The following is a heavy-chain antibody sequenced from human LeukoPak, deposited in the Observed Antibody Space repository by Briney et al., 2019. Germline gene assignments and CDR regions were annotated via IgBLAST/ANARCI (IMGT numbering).Heavy chain of an antibody. Sequence: ASVKASCKTSGYTFTSYDINWVRQATGQGLEWMGGMDGSSGKTAYAQKFLGRVTITRNTSISTAYMELSSLTSEDTAVYYCARLYYYASSGYDALDIWGQGTMVTVSS. D-gene: IGHD3-22*01. J-gene: IGHJ3*02. CDR1: GYTFTSYD. CDR3: ARLYYYASSGYDALDI. V-gene: IGHV1-8*01. CDR2: MDGSSGKT.